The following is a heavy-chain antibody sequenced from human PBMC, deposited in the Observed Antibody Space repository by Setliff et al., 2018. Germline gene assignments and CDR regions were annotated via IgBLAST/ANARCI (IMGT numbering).Heavy chain of an antibody. V-gene: IGHV1-69*13. Sequence: SVKVSCKASGGTFSSYANSWVRQPPGHGLEWMGGIIPIFGTANYAQKFQGRVTITADESTSTAYMELSSLRSEDTAVYYCARDKGLMSSGRYGYWGQGTLVTVSS. CDR1: GGTFSSYA. CDR3: ARDKGLMSSGRYGY. CDR2: IIPIFGTA. D-gene: IGHD6-19*01. J-gene: IGHJ4*02.